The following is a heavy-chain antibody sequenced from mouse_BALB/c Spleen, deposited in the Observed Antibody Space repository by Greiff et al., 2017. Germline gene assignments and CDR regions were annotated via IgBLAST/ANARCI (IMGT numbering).Heavy chain of an antibody. Sequence: VQLQQSGAELAKPGASVKMSCKASGYTFTSYWMHWVKQRPGQGLEWIGYINPSTGYTEYNQKFKDKATLTADKSSNTAYMQLSSLTSEDSAVYYCARVRRELTGTYWGQGTTLTVSS. V-gene: IGHV1-7*01. CDR1: GYTFTSYW. J-gene: IGHJ2*01. D-gene: IGHD4-1*01. CDR3: ARVRRELTGTY. CDR2: INPSTGYT.